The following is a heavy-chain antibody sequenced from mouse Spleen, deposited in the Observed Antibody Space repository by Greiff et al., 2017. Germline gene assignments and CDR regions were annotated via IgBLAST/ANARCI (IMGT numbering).Heavy chain of an antibody. CDR2: IDPSSGCT. Sequence: VQLQQPGAELVKPGASVKLSCKASGYTFTSYWIHWVNQRSGRGLEWIGRIDPSSGCTMYNEKFKTKATLTVDKPTSTAYMQLSSLTSEDTAVYYCARGGTYYSNYFAYWGQGTLVTVSA. CDR3: ARGGTYYSNYFAY. D-gene: IGHD2-5*01. V-gene: IGHV1-72*01. J-gene: IGHJ3*01. CDR1: GYTFTSYW.